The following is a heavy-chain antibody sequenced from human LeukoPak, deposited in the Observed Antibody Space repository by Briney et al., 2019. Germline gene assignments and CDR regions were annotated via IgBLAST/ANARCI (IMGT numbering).Heavy chain of an antibody. CDR3: SGYFSLDF. D-gene: IGHD2/OR15-2a*01. J-gene: IGHJ4*02. CDR2: IYYSGST. CDR1: GGSISSYY. Sequence: SETLSLTCTVSGGSISSYYWSWIRQPPGKGLEWIGYIYYSGSTNYSPSLKSRVHISVDTSKNQFSLKLSSVPTARTTRSYWSGYFSLDFWGQGTPVTVSS. V-gene: IGHV4-59*01.